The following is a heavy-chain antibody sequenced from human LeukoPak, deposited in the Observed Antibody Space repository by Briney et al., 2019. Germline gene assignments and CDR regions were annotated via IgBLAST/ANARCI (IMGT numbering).Heavy chain of an antibody. CDR3: ARGRARGNWFDP. D-gene: IGHD3-10*01. J-gene: IGHJ5*02. CDR2: INHSGST. V-gene: IGHV4-34*01. CDR1: GGSFSGYY. Sequence: PSETLSLTCAVYGGSFSGYYWSWIRQPPGKGLEWIGEINHSGSTNYNPSLKSRVTISVDTSMNQFSLKLSSVTAADTAVYYCARGRARGNWFDPWGQGTLVTVSS.